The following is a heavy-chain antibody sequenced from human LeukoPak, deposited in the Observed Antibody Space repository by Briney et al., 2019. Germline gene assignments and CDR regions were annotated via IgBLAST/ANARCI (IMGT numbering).Heavy chain of an antibody. CDR3: ARCFEAVAGTGYFDY. V-gene: IGHV4-4*02. D-gene: IGHD6-19*01. CDR1: IGSISSSKW. Sequence: PSETLSLTCSVSIGSISSSKWWSWVRQSPVKGLEWIGEIYHSGSTNYNPSLKSRVTISVDKSKNQFSLKLSSVTAADTAVYYCARCFEAVAGTGYFDYWGQGTLVTVSS. CDR2: IYHSGST. J-gene: IGHJ4*02.